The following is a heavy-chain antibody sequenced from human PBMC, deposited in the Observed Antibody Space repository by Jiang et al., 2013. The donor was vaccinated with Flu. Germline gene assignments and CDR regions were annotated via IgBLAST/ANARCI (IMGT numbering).Heavy chain of an antibody. D-gene: IGHD5-12*01. Sequence: GFTFSSYSMNWVRQAPGKGLEWVSYVSSSSTTIYYADSVKGRFTISRDNAKNSLYLQMNSLRDEDTAVYYCARGRGYSGYDPYWGQGTLITVSS. CDR2: VSSSSTTI. CDR1: GFTFSSYS. J-gene: IGHJ4*02. CDR3: ARGRGYSGYDPY. V-gene: IGHV3-48*02.